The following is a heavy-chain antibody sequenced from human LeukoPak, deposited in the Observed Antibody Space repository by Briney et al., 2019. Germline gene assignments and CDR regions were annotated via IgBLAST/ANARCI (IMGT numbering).Heavy chain of an antibody. CDR2: ISSNGGGT. CDR3: VTVQLWSFDY. D-gene: IGHD5-18*01. J-gene: IGHJ4*02. V-gene: IGHV3-64D*06. CDR1: GFTFSSYA. Sequence: PGGSLRLSCSAPGFTFSSYAMHWVRQAPGKGLEYVSAISSNGGGTYYADSVKGRFIISRDNSKNTLYLQMSSLRAEDTAVYYCVTVQLWSFDYWGQGTLVTVSS.